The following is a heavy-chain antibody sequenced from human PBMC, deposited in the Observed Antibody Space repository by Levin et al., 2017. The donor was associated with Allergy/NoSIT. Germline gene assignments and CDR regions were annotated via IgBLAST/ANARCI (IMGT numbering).Heavy chain of an antibody. V-gene: IGHV1-69*13. J-gene: IGHJ6*02. Sequence: SVKVSCKASGGTFSSYAISWVRQAPGQGLEWMGGIIPIFGTANYAQKFQGRVTITADESTSTAYMELSSLRSEDTAVYYCAREVGWADSGYDCTPRFQGHDGMDVWGQGTTVTVSS. CDR3: AREVGWADSGYDCTPRFQGHDGMDV. CDR1: GGTFSSYA. D-gene: IGHD5-12*01. CDR2: IIPIFGTA.